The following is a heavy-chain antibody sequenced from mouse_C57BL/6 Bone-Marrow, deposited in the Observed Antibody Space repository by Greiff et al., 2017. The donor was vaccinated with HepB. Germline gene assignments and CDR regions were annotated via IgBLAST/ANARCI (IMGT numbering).Heavy chain of an antibody. CDR1: GYTFTSYW. CDR3: ARASDYYGSSY. J-gene: IGHJ2*01. Sequence: QVQLQQPGAELVKPGASVKLSCKASGYTFTSYWMHWVKRRPGRGLEWIGRIDPNSGGTKYNEKFKSKSTLTVDKPSSTAYMQLSILTAEDSAAYYCARASDYYGSSYCGQGTTLTVSS. CDR2: IDPNSGGT. V-gene: IGHV1-72*01. D-gene: IGHD1-1*01.